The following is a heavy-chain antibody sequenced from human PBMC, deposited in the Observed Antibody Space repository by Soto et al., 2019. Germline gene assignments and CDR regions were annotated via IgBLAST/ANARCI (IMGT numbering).Heavy chain of an antibody. V-gene: IGHV2-5*01. D-gene: IGHD3-3*01. Sequence: QITLNESGPTQVKPRQTLTLTCTFSGFSLTTSGVGVGWIRQSPGKAPDWLALISWNDDKRYSPSLKSRLTITKDPSKNQVLLTMADLDPADTATYYCAHRVLRTVFGLVTTTAIYFDFWGQGTPVAVSS. J-gene: IGHJ4*02. CDR1: GFSLTTSGVG. CDR3: AHRVLRTVFGLVTTTAIYFDF. CDR2: ISWNDDK.